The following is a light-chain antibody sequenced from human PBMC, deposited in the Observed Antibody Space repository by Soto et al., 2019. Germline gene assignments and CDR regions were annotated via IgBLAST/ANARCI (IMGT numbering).Light chain of an antibody. Sequence: DIQMTQSPSTLSASVGDRVTITCRASQSISSWLAWYQQKPGKAPKLLIYDASSLESGVPSRFSGSGSVTEFTLTFSSLQPDEFATEYFQQYNSYSNTFGQGTKLEIK. CDR2: DAS. CDR1: QSISSW. V-gene: IGKV1-5*01. J-gene: IGKJ2*01. CDR3: QQYNSYSNT.